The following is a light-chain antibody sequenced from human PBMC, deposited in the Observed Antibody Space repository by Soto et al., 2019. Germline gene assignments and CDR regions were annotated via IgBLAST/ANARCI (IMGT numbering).Light chain of an antibody. CDR1: SSDVGGYNY. CDR3: NSYRTNYTWL. J-gene: IGLJ3*02. CDR2: EVS. Sequence: QSALTQPASVSGSPGQSITISCTGTSSDVGGYNYVSWYQQHPGKAPKLIIYEVSNRHSGVSNRFSGSKSDNTASLTISGLQAEDEADYYCNSYRTNYTWLFGGGTKVTVL. V-gene: IGLV2-14*01.